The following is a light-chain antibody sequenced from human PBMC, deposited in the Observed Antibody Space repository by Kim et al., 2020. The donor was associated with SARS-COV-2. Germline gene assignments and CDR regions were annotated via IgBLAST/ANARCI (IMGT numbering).Light chain of an antibody. CDR2: EDI. J-gene: IGLJ2*01. V-gene: IGLV3-1*01. Sequence: SYELTQPPSVSVSPGQTASIPCSGDQLGDKYVCWYQQKPGQSPVLVIYEDIRRPSGIPERFSGSNSGNTATLTISGTQAMDEADYYCQAWDRTTVVFGGGTKVTVL. CDR1: QLGDKY. CDR3: QAWDRTTVV.